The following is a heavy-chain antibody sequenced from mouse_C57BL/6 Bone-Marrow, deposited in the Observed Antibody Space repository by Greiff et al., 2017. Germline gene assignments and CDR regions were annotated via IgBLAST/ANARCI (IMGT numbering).Heavy chain of an antibody. J-gene: IGHJ4*01. CDR2: IDPSDSYT. V-gene: IGHV1-69*01. CDR1: GYTFTSYW. Sequence: QVQLKQPGAELVMPGASVKLSCKASGYTFTSYWMHWVKQRPGQGLEWIGEIDPSDSYTNYNQKFKGKSTLTVDKSSSTAYMQLSSLTSEDSAVYYCARSIYDYDEGAMDYWGQGTSVTVSS. D-gene: IGHD2-4*01. CDR3: ARSIYDYDEGAMDY.